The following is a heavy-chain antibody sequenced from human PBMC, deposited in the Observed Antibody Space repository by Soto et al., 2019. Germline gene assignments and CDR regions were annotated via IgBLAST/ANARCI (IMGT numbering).Heavy chain of an antibody. CDR2: IWFDGSNK. CDR3: ARDGIGGTAIRGFCDY. V-gene: IGHV3-33*01. D-gene: IGHD1-7*01. Sequence: QEQLVESGGGVVQPGRSLRLSCAASASIFRGYGMHWVRQAPGKGLEWVAVIWFDGSNKYYADSVKGRFTISRDNSKNMLYLQMDCLRAEDTAVYYCARDGIGGTAIRGFCDYWGQGTLVTVSS. J-gene: IGHJ4*02. CDR1: ASIFRGYG.